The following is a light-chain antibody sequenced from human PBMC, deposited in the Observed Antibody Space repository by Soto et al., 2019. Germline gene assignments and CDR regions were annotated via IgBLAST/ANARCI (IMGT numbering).Light chain of an antibody. CDR1: SSNIGRNS. J-gene: IGLJ1*01. CDR3: GTWDSSLNAYV. Sequence: QSVLTQPPSVSAAPGQKVTISCSGSSSNIGRNSVSWYHQLPGTAPKLLIYDSNKRASGIPDRFSGSKSGTSATLAITGLQTGDEADYYCGTWDSSLNAYVFGTGTKVTVL. CDR2: DSN. V-gene: IGLV1-51*01.